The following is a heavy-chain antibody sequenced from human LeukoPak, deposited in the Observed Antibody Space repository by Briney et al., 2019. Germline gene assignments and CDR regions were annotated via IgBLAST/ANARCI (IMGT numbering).Heavy chain of an antibody. Sequence: GGSLRLSCAASGFSVSSNYMNWVRQAPGKGLEWVSSISSSSSYIYYADSVKGRFTISRDNSKNTLYLQMNSLRAEDTAVYYCAKAPTFTYCGGDCYVDYWGQGTLVTVSS. CDR3: AKAPTFTYCGGDCYVDY. CDR1: GFSVSSNY. J-gene: IGHJ4*02. D-gene: IGHD2-21*02. V-gene: IGHV3-21*04. CDR2: ISSSSSYI.